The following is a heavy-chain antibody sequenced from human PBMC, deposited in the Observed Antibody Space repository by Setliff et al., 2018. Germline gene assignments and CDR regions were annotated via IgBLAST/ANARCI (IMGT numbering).Heavy chain of an antibody. CDR2: IYTSGTT. CDR3: AREYVVISFVRNTHSHYGMDV. D-gene: IGHD2-21*01. CDR1: GASIGSGSHY. V-gene: IGHV4-61*02. J-gene: IGHJ6*02. Sequence: SETLSLTCTVSGASIGSGSHYWSWIRQPAGRGLEWIGRIYTSGTTNYSPSLESRVSISSDTSKNVISLKLNSVTAADTAVYFCAREYVVISFVRNTHSHYGMDVWGQGTTVTVSS.